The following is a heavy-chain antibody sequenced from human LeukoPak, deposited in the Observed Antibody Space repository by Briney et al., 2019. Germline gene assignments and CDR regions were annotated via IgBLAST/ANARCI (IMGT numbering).Heavy chain of an antibody. J-gene: IGHJ4*02. D-gene: IGHD6-6*01. CDR2: IYYSGST. Sequence: SETLSLTCNVSGGYIGRSGYYWGWIRQPPGKGLEWIGNIYYSGSTYYNPSLKSRVTISVDTSKNQFSLKLSSVTAADTAVYYCARRREGSSSVDSWGQGTLVTVSS. V-gene: IGHV4-39*01. CDR3: ARRREGSSSVDS. CDR1: GGYIGRSGYY.